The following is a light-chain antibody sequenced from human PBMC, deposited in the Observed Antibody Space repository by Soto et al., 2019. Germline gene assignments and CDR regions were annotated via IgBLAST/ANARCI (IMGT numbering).Light chain of an antibody. CDR2: DVS. CDR3: SSYTSRTTDV. CDR1: SSDVGGYNY. Sequence: TQPASVSGSPGQSITISCTGTSSDVGGYNYVSWYQQHPGKAPKLMIYDVSNRPSGVSNRFSGSKSGNTASLTISGLQAEDEADYYCSSYTSRTTDVFGTGTKVTVL. V-gene: IGLV2-14*03. J-gene: IGLJ1*01.